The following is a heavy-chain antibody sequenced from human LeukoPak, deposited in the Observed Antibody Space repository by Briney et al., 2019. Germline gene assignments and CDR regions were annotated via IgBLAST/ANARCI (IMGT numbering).Heavy chain of an antibody. CDR1: GVSFSGYY. D-gene: IGHD7-27*01. J-gene: IGHJ4*02. CDR3: ARGPGTGVPYYFDY. CDR2: INHSGST. V-gene: IGHV4-34*01. Sequence: SETLSLTCAVYGVSFSGYYWSWIRQPPGKGLEWIGEINHSGSTNYNPSLKSRVTISVDTSKNQFSLKLSSVTAADTAVYYCARGPGTGVPYYFDYWGQGTLVTVSS.